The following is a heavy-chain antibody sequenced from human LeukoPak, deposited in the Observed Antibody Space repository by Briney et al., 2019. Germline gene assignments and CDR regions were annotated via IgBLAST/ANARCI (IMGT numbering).Heavy chain of an antibody. Sequence: SETLSLTCTVSGGSINSYYWSWIRQPPGKGLEWIGEINHSGSTNYNPSLKSRVTISVDTSKNQFSLKLSSVTAAGTAVYYCARVVGIQFDYWGQGTLVTVSS. D-gene: IGHD1-26*01. V-gene: IGHV4-34*01. CDR3: ARVVGIQFDY. CDR2: INHSGST. CDR1: GGSINSYY. J-gene: IGHJ4*02.